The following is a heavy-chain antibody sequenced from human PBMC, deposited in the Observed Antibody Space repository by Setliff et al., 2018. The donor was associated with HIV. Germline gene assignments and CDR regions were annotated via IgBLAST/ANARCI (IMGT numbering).Heavy chain of an antibody. CDR1: GFTFSSYA. Sequence: PGGSLRLSCAASGFTFSSYAMSWVRQAPGKGLVWVSRIYSDGNTTNYADSLKGRFIIYRDNSKNTLYLQMYGLRAEDTAIYYCTKGVKWLAPWGQGTPVTVSS. CDR3: TKGVKWLAP. D-gene: IGHD2-21*01. CDR2: IYSDGNTT. V-gene: IGHV3-23*03. J-gene: IGHJ5*02.